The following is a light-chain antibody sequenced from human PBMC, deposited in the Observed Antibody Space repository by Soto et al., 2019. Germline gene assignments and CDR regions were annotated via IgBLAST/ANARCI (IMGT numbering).Light chain of an antibody. CDR3: QQYGSSPIT. J-gene: IGKJ5*01. CDR1: QSVSSSY. V-gene: IGKV3-20*01. Sequence: EIVLTQSPGTLSFSPGERATLSCRASQSVSSSYLAWYHQKPGQVPRLRIYVASSRATGIPDRFSGSGSGTDFTLTISRLEPEDCAVYYCQQYGSSPITFGQGTRLEIK. CDR2: VAS.